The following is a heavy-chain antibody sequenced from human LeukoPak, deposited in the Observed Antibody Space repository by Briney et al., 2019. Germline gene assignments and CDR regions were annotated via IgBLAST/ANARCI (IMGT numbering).Heavy chain of an antibody. CDR2: TYYRSKWFS. Sequence: SQTLSLTCVISGESVCSNNAEWNWIRQSPSRGLEWLGRTYYRSKWFSESAPSVKGRITITPDSSKNQFSLQLNSVTRDDTAVYYSADWGREWGQGTLVTVSS. CDR1: GESVCSNNAE. V-gene: IGHV6-1*01. J-gene: IGHJ1*01. D-gene: IGHD7-27*01. CDR3: ADWGRE.